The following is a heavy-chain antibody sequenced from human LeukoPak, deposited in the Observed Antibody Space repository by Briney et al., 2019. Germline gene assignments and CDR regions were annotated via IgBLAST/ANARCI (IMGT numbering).Heavy chain of an antibody. J-gene: IGHJ6*02. CDR2: ISYGGSNK. D-gene: IGHD3-10*01. V-gene: IGHV3-30-3*01. Sequence: GGSLRLSCAASGFTFSSYAMHWVRQAPGKGLEWVAVISYGGSNKYYADSVKGRFTISRDNSKNTLYLQMNSLRAEDTAVYYCARALRGAGSGSYYKGPLDYYYGMDVWGQGTTVTVSS. CDR3: ARALRGAGSGSYYKGPLDYYYGMDV. CDR1: GFTFSSYA.